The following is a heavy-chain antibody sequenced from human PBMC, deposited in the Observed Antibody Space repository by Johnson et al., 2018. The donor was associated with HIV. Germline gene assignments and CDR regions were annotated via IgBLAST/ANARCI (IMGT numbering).Heavy chain of an antibody. CDR2: ISYDGSNK. Sequence: QVQLVESGGGVVQPGRSLRLSCAASGFTFSSYGMHWVRQAPGKGLEWVAVISYDGSNKYYADSVKGRFTISRDNSKNTLYLQMNSLRAEDTAMYYCARSASKYDAFDIWGQGTMVTVSS. J-gene: IGHJ3*02. CDR1: GFTFSSYG. V-gene: IGHV3-30*03. CDR3: ARSASKYDAFDI.